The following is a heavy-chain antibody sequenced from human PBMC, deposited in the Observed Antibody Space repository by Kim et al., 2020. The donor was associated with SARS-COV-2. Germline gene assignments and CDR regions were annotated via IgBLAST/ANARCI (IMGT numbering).Heavy chain of an antibody. V-gene: IGHV5-10-1*01. CDR2: IDPSDSYT. CDR3: ARPGSSGASFYYYYGMDV. CDR1: GYSFTSYW. D-gene: IGHD6-19*01. J-gene: IGHJ6*02. Sequence: GESLKISCKGSGYSFTSYWISWVRQMPGKGLEWMGRIDPSDSYTNYSPSFQGHVTIPADKSISTAYLQWSSLKASDTAMYYCARPGSSGASFYYYYGMDVWGQGTTVAVSS.